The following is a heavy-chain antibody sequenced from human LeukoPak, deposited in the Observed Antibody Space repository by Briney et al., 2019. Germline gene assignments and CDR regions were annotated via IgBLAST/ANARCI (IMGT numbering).Heavy chain of an antibody. CDR3: ARGRYCSADICSGGDAFDI. CDR2: IYTRGST. V-gene: IGHV4-4*07. J-gene: IGHJ3*02. Sequence: SETLSLTCTVSGGSINNYYWSWIRQPAAKGLEWIGRIYTRGSTNYNPSLKSRVTMSVDTSKNQFSLKLSSVTAADAAVYYCARGRYCSADICSGGDAFDIWGQGTMVSVSS. CDR1: GGSINNYY. D-gene: IGHD2-15*01.